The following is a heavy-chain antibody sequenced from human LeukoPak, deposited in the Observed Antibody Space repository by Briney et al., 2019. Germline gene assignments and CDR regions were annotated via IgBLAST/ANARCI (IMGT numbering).Heavy chain of an antibody. CDR3: ARARLQIGDDY. V-gene: IGHV1-8*02. Sequence: ASVKVSCKASGYTFTGYYMHWVRQAPGQGLEWMGWMNPNSGNTGYAQKFQGRVTMTRNTSISTAYMELSSLRSEDTAVYYCARARLQIGDDYWGQGTLVTVSS. D-gene: IGHD2-15*01. CDR1: GYTFTGYY. CDR2: MNPNSGNT. J-gene: IGHJ4*02.